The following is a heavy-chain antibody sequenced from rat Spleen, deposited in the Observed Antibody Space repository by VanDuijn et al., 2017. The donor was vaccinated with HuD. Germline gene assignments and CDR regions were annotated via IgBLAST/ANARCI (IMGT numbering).Heavy chain of an antibody. V-gene: IGHV5-29*01. CDR3: AKNIYYSSYIYYFDY. CDR2: FSYDGITT. Sequence: EVQLVESGGGLVQPGRSLKLSCAASGFTFNNYVMAWVRQAPTKGLEWVATFSYDGITTYYLDSVKGRFTISRDNAESTLYLQMDSLRSEDTATYYCAKNIYYSSYIYYFDYWGQGVMVTVSS. J-gene: IGHJ2*01. CDR1: GFTFNNYV. D-gene: IGHD1-2*01.